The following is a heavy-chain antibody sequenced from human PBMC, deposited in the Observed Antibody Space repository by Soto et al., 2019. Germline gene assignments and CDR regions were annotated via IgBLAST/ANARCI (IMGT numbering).Heavy chain of an antibody. CDR1: GFTFSGSA. J-gene: IGHJ4*02. CDR3: TRRGEVGAPY. Sequence: GGSLRLSCAASGFTFSGSAMHWVRQASGKGLEWVGRIRSKANSYATAYAASVKGRFTISRDDSKNTAYLQMNSLKTEDTAVYYCTRRGEVGAPYWGQGTLVTVSS. V-gene: IGHV3-73*01. CDR2: IRSKANSYAT. D-gene: IGHD1-26*01.